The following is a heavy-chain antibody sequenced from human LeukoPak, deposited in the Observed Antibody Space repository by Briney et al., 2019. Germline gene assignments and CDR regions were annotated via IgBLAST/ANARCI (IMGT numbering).Heavy chain of an antibody. Sequence: PSGTLSLTCAVSGYSLITDDLWGWIPQSPGRGVEWIGSISQRGGSSYNPSLKSPITISVETSNNQFSLNLSSVTASDTAVYFWARVPNHLRRYHHMDVWGKGTTVIVSS. J-gene: IGHJ6*03. CDR1: GYSLITDDL. V-gene: IGHV4-38-2*01. CDR2: ISQRGGS. CDR3: ARVPNHLRRYHHMDV. D-gene: IGHD4-17*01.